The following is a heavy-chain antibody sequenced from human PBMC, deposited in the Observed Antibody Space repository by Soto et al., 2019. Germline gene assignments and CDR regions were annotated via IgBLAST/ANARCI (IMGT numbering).Heavy chain of an antibody. J-gene: IGHJ4*02. CDR2: ISYDGSNK. Sequence: QVQLVESGGGVVQPGRSLRLSCAASGFTFSSYGMHWVRQAPGKGLEWVAVISYDGSNKYYADSMKGRFTISRDNSKNTLYLQMNSLRAEDTAVYYCAKDSSSWYPTPPDYWGQGTLVTVSS. V-gene: IGHV3-30*18. CDR1: GFTFSSYG. CDR3: AKDSSSWYPTPPDY. D-gene: IGHD6-13*01.